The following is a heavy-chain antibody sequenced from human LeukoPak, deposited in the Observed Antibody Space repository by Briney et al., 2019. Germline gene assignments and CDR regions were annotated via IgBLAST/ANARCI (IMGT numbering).Heavy chain of an antibody. CDR2: IRTDGSNK. Sequence: GGSLRLSCVASGFTFRRIGMHWVRQAPGKGLDWVTFIRTDGSNKYYADSVKGRFTISRDNSKNTLYLQMNSLRAEDTAVYYCAKDGDDSIEHWGQGTLVTVSS. J-gene: IGHJ4*02. V-gene: IGHV3-30*02. D-gene: IGHD3-22*01. CDR3: AKDGDDSIEH. CDR1: GFTFRRIG.